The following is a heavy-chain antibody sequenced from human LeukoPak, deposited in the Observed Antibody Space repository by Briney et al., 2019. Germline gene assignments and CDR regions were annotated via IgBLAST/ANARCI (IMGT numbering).Heavy chain of an antibody. CDR1: GYTFTGYY. CDR3: ATGGYSSNPIDY. D-gene: IGHD6-13*01. V-gene: IGHV1-2*06. CDR2: IDPNSGGT. Sequence: ASVKVSCKASGYTFTGYYMHWVRQAPGQGLEWMGRIDPNSGGTNYAQKFQGRVTMTRDTSISTAYMELSRLRSDDTAVYYCATGGYSSNPIDYWGQGTLVTVSS. J-gene: IGHJ4*02.